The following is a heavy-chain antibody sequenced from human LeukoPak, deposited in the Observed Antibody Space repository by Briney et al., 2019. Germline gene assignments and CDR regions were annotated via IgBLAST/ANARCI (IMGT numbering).Heavy chain of an antibody. D-gene: IGHD3-22*01. CDR2: ISTSGGST. Sequence: PGGSLRLSCAASGFTFNTYDMSWVRQAPGQGLEWVSSISTSGGSTYYADSVKGRFTISRDNSKNTLYLQMNSLRAEDTAVYYCAKGRTSGYYAHFDQWGQGTQVTVSS. V-gene: IGHV3-23*01. CDR3: AKGRTSGYYAHFDQ. CDR1: GFTFNTYD. J-gene: IGHJ4*02.